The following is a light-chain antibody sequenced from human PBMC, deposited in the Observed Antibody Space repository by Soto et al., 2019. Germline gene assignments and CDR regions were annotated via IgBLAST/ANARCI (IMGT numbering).Light chain of an antibody. Sequence: EIVLTQSPATLSLSPGDRVTLXXRASQSVSGDLAWYQQKPGQAPRLXXYGASTRAPRIPARFSGSGSGTDFTLTISSLQSEDFAVYYCQQYDQWPTWTFGPGTKVDIK. J-gene: IGKJ1*01. CDR2: GAS. CDR3: QQYDQWPTWT. CDR1: QSVSGD. V-gene: IGKV3-15*01.